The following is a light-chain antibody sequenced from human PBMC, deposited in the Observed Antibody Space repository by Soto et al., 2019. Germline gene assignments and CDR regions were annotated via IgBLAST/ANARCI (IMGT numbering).Light chain of an antibody. Sequence: DIVMTQSPDSLAVSLGERATINCKSSQSVLYSSDNRNYIAWYQQKPGQPPKVLIYWASTRESGVPDRFSGSGSVTDFTLTISSLQAEDVAVYYCQQHYSTPLTFGGGTKVEIK. CDR2: WAS. CDR1: QSVLYSSDNRNY. CDR3: QQHYSTPLT. V-gene: IGKV4-1*01. J-gene: IGKJ4*01.